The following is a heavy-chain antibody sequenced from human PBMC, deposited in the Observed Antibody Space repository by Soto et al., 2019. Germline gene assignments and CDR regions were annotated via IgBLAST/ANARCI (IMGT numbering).Heavy chain of an antibody. CDR2: ISASNGDT. J-gene: IGHJ5*02. CDR3: ARVVAVAARNWFDP. Sequence: ASVKVSCKASGYTFTSYGISWVRQAPGQGLEWMGWISASNGDTNYAQKLQGRVTMTTDTSTSTAYMELRSLRFDDTAVYYCARVVAVAARNWFDPWGQGTLVTVSS. CDR1: GYTFTSYG. V-gene: IGHV1-18*01. D-gene: IGHD6-19*01.